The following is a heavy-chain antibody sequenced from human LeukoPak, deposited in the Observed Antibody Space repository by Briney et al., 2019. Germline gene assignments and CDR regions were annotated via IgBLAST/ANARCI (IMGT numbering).Heavy chain of an antibody. CDR2: IYYSGNT. J-gene: IGHJ3*02. V-gene: IGHV4-39*01. D-gene: IGHD3-22*01. Sequence: SETLSLTCTVSGVSISSSNSYWGWIRQPPGKGLEWIGSIYYSGNTYYNASLKSQVSISIDMSKNQFSLKLSSVTAADTAVYYCARVPRGITMIVVTRRGAFDIWGQGTMVTVSS. CDR3: ARVPRGITMIVVTRRGAFDI. CDR1: GVSISSSNSY.